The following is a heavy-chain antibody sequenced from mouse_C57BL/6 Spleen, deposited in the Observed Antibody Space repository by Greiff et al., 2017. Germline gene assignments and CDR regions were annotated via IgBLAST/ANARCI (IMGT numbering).Heavy chain of an antibody. CDR1: GYSFTGYY. CDR3: ARTLRVSRLYWDFDV. V-gene: IGHV1-42*01. D-gene: IGHD2-12*01. J-gene: IGHJ1*03. Sequence: VQLQQSGPELVKPGASVKISCKASGYSFTGYYMNWVKQSPEKSLEWIGEINPSTGGTTYNQKFKAKATLTVDKSSSTAYMQLKSLTSEDSAVYYCARTLRVSRLYWDFDVWGKGTTVTVSS. CDR2: INPSTGGT.